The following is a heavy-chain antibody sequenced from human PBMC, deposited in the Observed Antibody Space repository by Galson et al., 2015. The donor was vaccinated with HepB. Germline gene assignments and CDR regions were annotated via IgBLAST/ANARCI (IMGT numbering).Heavy chain of an antibody. CDR1: GGTFSSYA. CDR3: ASRLGVYCSSTSCYGPFDY. CDR2: IIPIFGTA. Sequence: SVKVSCKASGGTFSSYAISWVRQAPGQGLEWMGGIIPIFGTANYAQKFQGRVTITADESTSTAYMELSSLRSEDTAVYYCASRLGVYCSSTSCYGPFDYWGQGTLVTVSS. V-gene: IGHV1-69*13. D-gene: IGHD2-2*01. J-gene: IGHJ4*02.